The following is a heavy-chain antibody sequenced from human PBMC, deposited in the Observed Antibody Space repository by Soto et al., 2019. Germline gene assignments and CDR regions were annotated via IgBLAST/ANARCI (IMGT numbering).Heavy chain of an antibody. Sequence: QLQLQESGPGLVKPSETLSLTCTVSGGSISSSSYYWGWIRQPPGKGLEWIGSIYYSGSTYYNPSLKSRVTISVDTSKNQFSLKLSSVTAADTAVYYCASPSPDILTGSDAGGDYWGQGTLVTVSS. CDR2: IYYSGST. CDR1: GGSISSSSYY. J-gene: IGHJ4*02. D-gene: IGHD3-9*01. CDR3: ASPSPDILTGSDAGGDY. V-gene: IGHV4-39*01.